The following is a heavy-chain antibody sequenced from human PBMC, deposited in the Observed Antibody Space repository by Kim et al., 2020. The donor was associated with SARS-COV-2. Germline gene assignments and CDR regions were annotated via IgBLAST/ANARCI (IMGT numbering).Heavy chain of an antibody. Sequence: ANPVKGRFTISRDNSKNTLYLQMTSLSAEDTAVYYCARDSNYYGSGTLGDWGQGTLVTVSS. J-gene: IGHJ4*02. V-gene: IGHV3-53*01. D-gene: IGHD3-10*01. CDR3: ARDSNYYGSGTLGD.